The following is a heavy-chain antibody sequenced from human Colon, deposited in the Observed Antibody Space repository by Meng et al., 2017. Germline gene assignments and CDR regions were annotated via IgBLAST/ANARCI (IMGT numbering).Heavy chain of an antibody. D-gene: IGHD5-12*01. Sequence: VQLQESGPGLVRPSETLSLTCTVSGGSVISNSYYGSWIRQPPGKGLEWIGFIYYSGSTNYNPSLKSRVTISVDTSKNQFSLKVSSVTAADTAVYYCARDSGYDKNWFDPWGQGTLVTVSS. CDR3: ARDSGYDKNWFDP. J-gene: IGHJ5*02. CDR2: IYYSGST. CDR1: GGSVISNSYY. V-gene: IGHV4-61*01.